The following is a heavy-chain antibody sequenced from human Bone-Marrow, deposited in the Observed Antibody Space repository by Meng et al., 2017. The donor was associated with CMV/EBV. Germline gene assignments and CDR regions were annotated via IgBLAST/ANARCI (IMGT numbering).Heavy chain of an antibody. D-gene: IGHD1-26*01. CDR2: ISYSGTTT. CDR1: GFTFSTQT. J-gene: IGHJ4*02. CDR3: ARVPYAGSYFIDHDY. Sequence: GGSLRLSCPASGFTFSTQTMSWVRQAPGKGLEWVSAISYSGTTTYYADSVKGRFTVSRDNSKNTLYLQMNSLRADDTAVYYCARVPYAGSYFIDHDYWGQGTRVTGSS. V-gene: IGHV3-23*01.